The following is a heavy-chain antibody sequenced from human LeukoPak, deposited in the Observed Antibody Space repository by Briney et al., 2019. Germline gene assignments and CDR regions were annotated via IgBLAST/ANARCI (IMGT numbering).Heavy chain of an antibody. CDR3: ARGGGDIPIDY. CDR1: GFTFSTYS. V-gene: IGHV3-21*01. Sequence: KPGGSLRLSCAASGFTFSTYSMNWVRQAPGKGLEWVSSISSRSYIYYADAVKGRFTISRDNARNSLYLQMNSLRAEDTALYYYARGGGDIPIDYWGQGTLVTVSS. J-gene: IGHJ4*02. D-gene: IGHD2-21*02. CDR2: ISSRSYI.